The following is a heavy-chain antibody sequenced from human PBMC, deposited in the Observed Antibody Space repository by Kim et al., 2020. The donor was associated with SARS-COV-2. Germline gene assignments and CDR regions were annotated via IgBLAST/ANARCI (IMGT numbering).Heavy chain of an antibody. CDR1: GFTFSSYA. Sequence: GGSLRLSCAASGFTFSSYAMHWVRQAPGKGLEWVAVISYDGSNKYYADSVKGRFTISRDNSKNTLYLQMNSLRAEDTAVYYCARGLGGGKTYNWFDPWGQGTLVTVSS. CDR3: ARGLGGGKTYNWFDP. D-gene: IGHD2-15*01. J-gene: IGHJ5*02. V-gene: IGHV3-30-3*01. CDR2: ISYDGSNK.